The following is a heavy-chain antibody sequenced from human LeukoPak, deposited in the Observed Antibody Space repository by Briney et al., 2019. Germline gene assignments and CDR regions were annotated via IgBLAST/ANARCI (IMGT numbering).Heavy chain of an antibody. J-gene: IGHJ5*02. CDR1: GGSISSYY. V-gene: IGHV4-59*01. D-gene: IGHD1-1*01. CDR3: ARGYRDWFDP. CDR2: IYYSGST. Sequence: SETLSLTCTVSGGSISSYYWSWIRQPPGKGLKWIGYIYYSGSTNYNPSLKSRVTISVDTSKNQFSLKLSSVTAADTAVYYCARGYRDWFDPWGQGTLVTVSS.